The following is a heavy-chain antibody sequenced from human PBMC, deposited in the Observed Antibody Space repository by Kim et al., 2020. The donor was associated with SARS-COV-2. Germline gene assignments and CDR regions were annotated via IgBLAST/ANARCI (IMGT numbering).Heavy chain of an antibody. V-gene: IGHV2-70*01. CDR3: ARIMGSSWFDY. CDR2: EK. D-gene: IGHD6-13*01. Sequence: EKYYSPSLKTRLTISRDTSKTQVVLTMTDMEPVDTATYYCARIMGSSWFDYWGQGTLVTVSS. J-gene: IGHJ4*02.